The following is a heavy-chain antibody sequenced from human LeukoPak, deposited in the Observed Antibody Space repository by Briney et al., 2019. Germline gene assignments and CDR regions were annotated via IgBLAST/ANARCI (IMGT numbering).Heavy chain of an antibody. J-gene: IGHJ4*02. CDR1: GGTFSSYA. CDR2: IIPILGIA. CDR3: ARDVRVGATISDY. V-gene: IGHV1-69*04. Sequence: SVKVSCKASGGTFSSYAISWVRQAPGQGLEWMGRIIPILGIANYAQKFQGRVTITADKSTSTAYMELSSLRSEDTAVYYCARDVRVGATISDYWGQGTLVTVS. D-gene: IGHD1-26*01.